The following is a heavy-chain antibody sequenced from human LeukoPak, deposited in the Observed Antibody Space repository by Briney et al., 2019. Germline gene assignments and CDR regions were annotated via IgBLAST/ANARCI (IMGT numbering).Heavy chain of an antibody. J-gene: IGHJ3*02. CDR1: GFTFSTYW. CDR3: ARDGAAHCGGDCYSGAFDI. CDR2: IKQDGSEK. Sequence: GGSLRLSCAASGFTFSTYWMSWVRQAPGKGLEWVANIKQDGSEKYYVDSVKGRFTISRDNAKNSLYLQMNSLRDEDTAVYYCARDGAAHCGGDCYSGAFDIWGQGTMVTVSS. D-gene: IGHD2-21*02. V-gene: IGHV3-7*01.